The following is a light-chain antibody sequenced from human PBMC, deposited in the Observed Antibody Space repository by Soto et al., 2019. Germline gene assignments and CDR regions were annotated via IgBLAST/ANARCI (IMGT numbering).Light chain of an antibody. J-gene: IGLJ3*02. CDR3: AVWDDSLSGWV. CDR2: STN. CDR1: TSNIGSTSSIGGDY. V-gene: IGLV1-47*02. Sequence: QSVLAQPPSASGTPGQRVTISCSGSTSNIGSTSSIGGDYVYWYQQLPGTAPRLLIYSTNQRPSGVPDRISGSKSGTSATLAISGLRFEDEADYYCAVWDDSLSGWVFGGGTKLTVL.